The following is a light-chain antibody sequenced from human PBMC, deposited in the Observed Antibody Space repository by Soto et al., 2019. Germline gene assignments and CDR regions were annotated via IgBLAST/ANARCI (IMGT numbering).Light chain of an antibody. J-gene: IGKJ2*01. CDR2: DAS. V-gene: IGKV3-15*01. CDR1: QTIDNT. CDR3: QHYNYWPYT. Sequence: EIVITPSPATLSLSPVDRGPPSCRASQTIDNTLAWYQRKPGQAPRLLIYDASTRATGVPARFSGSGSGTDFTLTISSLQSEDFAVYYCQHYNYWPYTFGQGTKVDIK.